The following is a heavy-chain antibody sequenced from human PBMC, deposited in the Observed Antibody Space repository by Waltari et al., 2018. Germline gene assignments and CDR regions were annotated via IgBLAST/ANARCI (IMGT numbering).Heavy chain of an antibody. J-gene: IGHJ5*02. CDR2: INPNSGGT. V-gene: IGHV1-2*02. D-gene: IGHD6-13*01. Sequence: QVQPVQSGAEMKKPGASVKVSCEASAYTFNGYYIHWVRQAPGQGLEWMGWINPNSGGTNYAQRFQGRVTMTRDTSIDYMELSRLRSDDTAVYYCAIAAPGTSPDPWGQGTLVTVSS. CDR3: AIAAPGTSPDP. CDR1: AYTFNGYY.